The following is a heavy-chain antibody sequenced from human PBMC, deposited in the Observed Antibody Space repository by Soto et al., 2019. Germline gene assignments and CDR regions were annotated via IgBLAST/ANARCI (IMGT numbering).Heavy chain of an antibody. CDR1: GGSISRYY. CDR3: ARANPFYVFWSAHMRGEDYYYYYMDV. V-gene: IGHV4-59*01. D-gene: IGHD3-3*01. J-gene: IGHJ6*03. CDR2: IYYSGST. Sequence: SETLSLTCTVSGGSISRYYWSWIRQPPGKGLEWIGYIYYSGSTNYNPSLKSRITITVDTSKNQFSLKLSSVTAADTAVYYCARANPFYVFWSAHMRGEDYYYYYMDVWGKGTTVTVSS.